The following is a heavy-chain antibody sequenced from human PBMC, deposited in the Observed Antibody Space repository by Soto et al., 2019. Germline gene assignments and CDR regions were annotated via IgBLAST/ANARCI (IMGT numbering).Heavy chain of an antibody. Sequence: SSVKVSCKASGVTFSSYAISWVRPAPLQGLEWMGGLIPIFGTANYAQKFQGRVTITADESTSTAYMELSSLRSEDTAVYYCARGHRWPQSDYWGQGTLVTVSS. V-gene: IGHV1-69*13. CDR2: LIPIFGTA. CDR3: ARGHRWPQSDY. D-gene: IGHD2-21*01. J-gene: IGHJ4*02. CDR1: GVTFSSYA.